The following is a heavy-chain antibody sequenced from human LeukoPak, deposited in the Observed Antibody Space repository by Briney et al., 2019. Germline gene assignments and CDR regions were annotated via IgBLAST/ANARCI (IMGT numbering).Heavy chain of an antibody. D-gene: IGHD3/OR15-3a*01. J-gene: IGHJ4*02. CDR2: INAGNGKI. CDR1: GYTFTNYA. CDR3: ARGIWTSVSVQYHFDY. Sequence: ASVKVSCKASGYTFTNYAMQWVRQAPGQRLEWMGWINAGNGKIKYSQSFQGRVTITRDTSASTAYMELSSLRSEDTAVYYCARGIWTSVSVQYHFDYWGQGTLVTVSS. V-gene: IGHV1-3*01.